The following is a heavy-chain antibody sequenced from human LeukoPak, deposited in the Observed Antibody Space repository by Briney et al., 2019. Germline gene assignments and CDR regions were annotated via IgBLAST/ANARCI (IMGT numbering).Heavy chain of an antibody. CDR2: ISYDGSNK. CDR1: GFTFSSYA. Sequence: GGSLRLSCAASGFTFSSYAMHWVRQAPGKGLEWVAVISYDGSNKYYADSVKGRFTISRDNSKNTLYLQMSSLRAEDTAVYYCTKGIDLWFGESNDAFDIWGQGTMVTVSS. J-gene: IGHJ3*02. D-gene: IGHD3-10*01. CDR3: TKGIDLWFGESNDAFDI. V-gene: IGHV3-30-3*01.